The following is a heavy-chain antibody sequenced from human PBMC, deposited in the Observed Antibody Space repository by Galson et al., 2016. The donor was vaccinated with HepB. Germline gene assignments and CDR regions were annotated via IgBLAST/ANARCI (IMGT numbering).Heavy chain of an antibody. J-gene: IGHJ3*02. Sequence: SLRLSCAASGFNFRTYSVNWVRQAPGKGLDWVSSIDGSNDHIHYEDSVKGRFTMSRDDAKNLLYRQMNSLRAEDTAVYYCGRGDAFDIWGQGTVVTVSA. CDR1: GFNFRTYS. CDR3: GRGDAFDI. CDR2: IDGSNDHI. D-gene: IGHD3-16*01. V-gene: IGHV3-21*01.